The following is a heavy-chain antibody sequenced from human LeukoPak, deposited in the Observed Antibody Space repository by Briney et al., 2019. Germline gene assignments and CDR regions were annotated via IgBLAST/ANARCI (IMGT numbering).Heavy chain of an antibody. CDR1: GFTFSNYW. D-gene: IGHD2-2*01. CDR3: ARGSQIRYCSSTSCSKTYYFDY. V-gene: IGHV3-7*01. Sequence: GGSLRLSCAASGFTFSNYWMSWVRQAPGKGLEWVANIKQDGSEKYYVDSVKGRFTISRDNAKNSLYLQMNSLRAEDAAAYYCARGSQIRYCSSTSCSKTYYFDYWGQGTLVTVSS. CDR2: IKQDGSEK. J-gene: IGHJ4*02.